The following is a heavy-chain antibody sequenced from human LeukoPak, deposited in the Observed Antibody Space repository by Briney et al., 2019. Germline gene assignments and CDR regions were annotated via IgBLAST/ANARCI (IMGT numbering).Heavy chain of an antibody. J-gene: IGHJ4*02. CDR2: ISYDATNE. CDR3: AKDPGMTTVTTYGFDY. Sequence: PGRSLRLSCAASGFTFSNYGIHWVRQAPGKGLEWVAVISYDATNEYYTDSVKGRFTISRDNSRNTLYLQMNSLRAEDTAVYYCAKDPGMTTVTTYGFDYWGQGTLVTVCS. V-gene: IGHV3-30*18. D-gene: IGHD4-17*01. CDR1: GFTFSNYG.